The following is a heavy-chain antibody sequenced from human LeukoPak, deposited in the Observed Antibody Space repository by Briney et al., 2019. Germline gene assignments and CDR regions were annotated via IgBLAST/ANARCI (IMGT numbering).Heavy chain of an antibody. CDR3: ATSYGSGSYYTYWYFDL. CDR2: IYHSGST. Sequence: SETLSLTCTVSGGSISSYYWSWIRQPPGKGLEWIGSIYHSGSTYYNPSLKSRVTISVDTSKNQFSLKLSSVTAADTAVYYCATSYGSGSYYTYWYFDLWGRGTLVTVSS. CDR1: GGSISSYY. D-gene: IGHD3-10*01. V-gene: IGHV4-59*04. J-gene: IGHJ2*01.